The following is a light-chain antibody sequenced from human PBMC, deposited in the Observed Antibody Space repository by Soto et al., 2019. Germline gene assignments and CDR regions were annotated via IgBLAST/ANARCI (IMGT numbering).Light chain of an antibody. CDR2: DVS. CDR1: SSDVGGYNY. J-gene: IGLJ1*01. Sequence: QSVLTQPASVSGSPGQSITISCTGTSSDVGGYNYVSWYQQHPGKAPKLMIYDVSNRPSGVSNRLSGSKSGNTASLTISGLRAADDADYYCTSYTSSSALVFGPGTMVTVL. CDR3: TSYTSSSALV. V-gene: IGLV2-14*01.